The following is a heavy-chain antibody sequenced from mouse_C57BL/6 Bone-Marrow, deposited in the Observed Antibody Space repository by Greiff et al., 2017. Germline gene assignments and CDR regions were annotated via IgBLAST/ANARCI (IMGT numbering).Heavy chain of an antibody. CDR3: AITVVTTYYAMDY. V-gene: IGHV1-49*01. CDR2: FTMYSDAT. D-gene: IGHD1-1*01. Sequence: VVESGAELVRPGSSVKLSCKDSYFAFMASDMHWVKQRPGHGLEWIGSFTMYSDATEYSENFKGKATLTVHTSSSTAYMELSSLTSEDSAVYYCAITVVTTYYAMDYWGQGTSVTVSS. J-gene: IGHJ4*01. CDR1: YFAFMASD.